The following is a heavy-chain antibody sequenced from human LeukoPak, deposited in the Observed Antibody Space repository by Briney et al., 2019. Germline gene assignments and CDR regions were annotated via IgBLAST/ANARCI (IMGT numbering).Heavy chain of an antibody. Sequence: SETLSLTCAVYGGSFSGYYWSWIRQPPGKGLEWIGEINHSGGTNYNPSLKSRVTISVDTSKNQFSLKLSSVTAADTAVYYCARRDSSGYPDYWGQGTLVTASS. V-gene: IGHV4-34*01. D-gene: IGHD3-22*01. CDR3: ARRDSSGYPDY. CDR1: GGSFSGYY. J-gene: IGHJ4*02. CDR2: INHSGGT.